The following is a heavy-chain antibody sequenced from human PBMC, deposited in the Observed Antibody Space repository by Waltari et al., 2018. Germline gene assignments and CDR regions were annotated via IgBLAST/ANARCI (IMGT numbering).Heavy chain of an antibody. CDR1: GFTFSNYW. V-gene: IGHV3-74*01. Sequence: EVQLVESGGGLVQPGGSLRLSCAASGFTFSNYWMSWVRQVPGKGLVWVSRINPDGSSTTYGDSVEGRFTISRDNAKNTLYLHMNSLRAEDTAVYYCQGGLDY. D-gene: IGHD1-26*01. J-gene: IGHJ4*01. CDR2: INPDGSST. CDR3: QGGLDY.